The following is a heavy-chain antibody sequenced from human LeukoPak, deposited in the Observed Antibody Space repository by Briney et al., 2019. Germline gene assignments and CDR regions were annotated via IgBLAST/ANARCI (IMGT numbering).Heavy chain of an antibody. CDR3: AKVFSGYDETLDY. Sequence: GGSPRLSCAASGFTFSSYGMHWVRQAPGKGLEWVAFIRYDGSNKYYADSVKGRFTISRDNSKNTLYLQMNSLRAEDTAVYYCAKVFSGYDETLDYWGQGTLVTVSS. CDR1: GFTFSSYG. CDR2: IRYDGSNK. J-gene: IGHJ4*02. D-gene: IGHD5-12*01. V-gene: IGHV3-30*02.